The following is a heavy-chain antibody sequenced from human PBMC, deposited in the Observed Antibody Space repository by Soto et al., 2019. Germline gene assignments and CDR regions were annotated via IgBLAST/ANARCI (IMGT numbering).Heavy chain of an antibody. V-gene: IGHV3-9*01. CDR1: GSTFGYYA. Sequence: SLRPSCFASGSTFGYYAIDWVRQAPGKGLEWVSGISWNCSAIGYGDSVMGRFSISRHYAKNSLYLQMNRLRAEDKALYYCARGPYDSSGAYNFYVWGQRTLVTVSS. D-gene: IGHD3-22*01. J-gene: IGHJ4*02. CDR3: ARGPYDSSGAYNFYV. CDR2: ISWNCSAI.